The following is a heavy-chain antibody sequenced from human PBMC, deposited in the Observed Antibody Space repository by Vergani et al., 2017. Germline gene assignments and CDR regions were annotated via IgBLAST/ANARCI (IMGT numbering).Heavy chain of an antibody. CDR2: IYYSGST. D-gene: IGHD2-15*01. CDR1: GGSISSYY. V-gene: IGHV4-59*01. CDR3: ASQVVSAANWFDP. J-gene: IGHJ5*02. Sequence: QVQLQESGPGLVKPSETLSLTCTVSGGSISSYYWSWIRQPPGKGLEWIGYIYYSGSTNSNPSLKSRVTISVDTSKNQFSLKLSSVTAADTAVYYCASQVVSAANWFDPWGQGTLVTVSS.